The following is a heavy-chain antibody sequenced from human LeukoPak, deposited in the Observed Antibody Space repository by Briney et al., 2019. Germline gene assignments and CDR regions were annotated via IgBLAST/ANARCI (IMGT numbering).Heavy chain of an antibody. D-gene: IGHD3-22*01. CDR1: GYTLTAYY. CDR2: INPNSGGT. J-gene: IGHJ4*02. V-gene: IGHV1-2*06. Sequence: APVKVSCKASGYTLTAYYIYWVRQAPGQGLKWMGRINPNSGGTDYAQNFQGRVTMTRDTSISTAYMELSRLRSDDTAVYYCASAYDSSGYYYYWGQGTLVTVSS. CDR3: ASAYDSSGYYYY.